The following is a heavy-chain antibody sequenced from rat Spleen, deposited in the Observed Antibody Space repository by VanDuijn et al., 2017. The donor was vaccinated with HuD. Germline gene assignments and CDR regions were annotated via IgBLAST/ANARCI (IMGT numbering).Heavy chain of an antibody. V-gene: IGHV5S10*01. D-gene: IGHD1-1*01. Sequence: EVQLVESGGGLVQPGRSLKLSCAASGFTFSDYNMAWVRQAPKKGLEWVATIIYDGSRTYYRDSVKGRFTISRDNAKSTLYLQRDSLRSEDTATYYCVTIPSYYYSGDYWFAYWGQGTLVTVSS. CDR3: VTIPSYYYSGDYWFAY. J-gene: IGHJ3*01. CDR2: IIYDGSRT. CDR1: GFTFSDYN.